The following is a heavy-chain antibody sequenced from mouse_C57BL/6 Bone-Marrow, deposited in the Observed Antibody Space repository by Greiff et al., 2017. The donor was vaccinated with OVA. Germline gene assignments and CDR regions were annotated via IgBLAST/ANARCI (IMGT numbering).Heavy chain of an antibody. V-gene: IGHV5-9*04. J-gene: IGHJ4*01. CDR3: ERQGRQLRSSDIDD. Sequence: EVKVVESGGGLVKPGGSLKLSCAASGFTFSSYTMPWVRQTPEKRLEWVATISGGGGNTDYPDSVKGRFTISRDNAKNTLYLQMSSLRSEDTAVYYCERQGRQLRSSDIDDWGKGTSVTVSS. CDR2: ISGGGGNT. D-gene: IGHD3-2*02. CDR1: GFTFSSYT.